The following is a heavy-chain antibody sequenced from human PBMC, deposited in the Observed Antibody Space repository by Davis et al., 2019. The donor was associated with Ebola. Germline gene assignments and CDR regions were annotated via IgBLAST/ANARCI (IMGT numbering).Heavy chain of an antibody. CDR3: ARRDYNDFWSGYYADFDY. J-gene: IGHJ4*02. CDR1: GFTVNSNY. D-gene: IGHD3-3*01. Sequence: GGSLRLSCAASGFTVNSNYMSWVRQAPGKGLEWVSVIYSGGSTYYADSMKGRFTISRDNSKNTLYLQMNSLRAEDTAVYYCARRDYNDFWSGYYADFDYWGQGTLVTVSS. CDR2: IYSGGST. V-gene: IGHV3-53*01.